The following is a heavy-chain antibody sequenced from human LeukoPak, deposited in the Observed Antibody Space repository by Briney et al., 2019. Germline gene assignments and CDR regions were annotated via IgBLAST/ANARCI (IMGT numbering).Heavy chain of an antibody. J-gene: IGHJ4*02. Sequence: SETLSLTCTVSGGSVSSGSYYWSWIQQPPGKGLEWIGYIYYSGSTNYNPSLKSRVTISVDTSKNQFSLKLSSVTAADTAVYYCVAYGSGSYYHNFDYWGQGTLVTVSS. D-gene: IGHD3-10*01. CDR1: GGSVSSGSYY. CDR2: IYYSGST. V-gene: IGHV4-61*01. CDR3: VAYGSGSYYHNFDY.